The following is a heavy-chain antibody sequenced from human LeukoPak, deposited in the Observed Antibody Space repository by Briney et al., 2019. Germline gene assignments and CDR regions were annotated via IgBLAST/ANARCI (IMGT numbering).Heavy chain of an antibody. CDR3: ARDGFVGAADY. CDR1: EFIFTGYW. D-gene: IGHD6-13*01. J-gene: IGHJ4*02. Sequence: PGGSLRLSCAASEFIFTGYWMNWVRQAPGKGLEWVANIKQDGGEKQYVDSVRGRFTISRDNAKNSLYMQMNSLRVEDRAVYYCARDGFVGAADYWGQGTPVTVSS. CDR2: IKQDGGEK. V-gene: IGHV3-7*01.